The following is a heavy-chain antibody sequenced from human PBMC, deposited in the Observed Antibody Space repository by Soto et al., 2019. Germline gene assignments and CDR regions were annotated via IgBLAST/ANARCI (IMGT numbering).Heavy chain of an antibody. CDR1: VGTFSSYA. CDR2: IIPIFGTA. D-gene: IGHD2-2*01. Sequence: QVQLVQSGAEVKKPGSSVKVSCKASVGTFSSYAISWVRQAPGQGLEWMGGIIPIFGTANYAQKFQGRVTITANESTSTAYMERSSLRSEDTAVYYCARHVPAAGYYSGMDVWGQGTTVTVSS. V-gene: IGHV1-69*12. CDR3: ARHVPAAGYYSGMDV. J-gene: IGHJ6*02.